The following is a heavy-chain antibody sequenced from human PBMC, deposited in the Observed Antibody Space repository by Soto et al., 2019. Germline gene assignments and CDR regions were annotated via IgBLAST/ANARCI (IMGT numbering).Heavy chain of an antibody. V-gene: IGHV3-23*01. CDR2: ISGSGGST. D-gene: IGHD3-22*01. Sequence: PGGSLRPSCAASGFTFSSYAMSWVRQAPGKGLEWVSAISGSGGSTYYADSVKGRFTISRDNSKNTLYLQMNSLRAEDTAVYYCAKDPPRGYYDSSGYPDYWGQGTLVTVSS. CDR1: GFTFSSYA. J-gene: IGHJ4*02. CDR3: AKDPPRGYYDSSGYPDY.